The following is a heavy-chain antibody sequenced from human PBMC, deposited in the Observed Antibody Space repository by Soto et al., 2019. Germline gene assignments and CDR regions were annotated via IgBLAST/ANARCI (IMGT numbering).Heavy chain of an antibody. CDR3: VSEELSHTMIVVATHFGY. V-gene: IGHV1-58*01. Sequence: ASVKVSCKASGFTFTSSAVQWVRQARGQRLEWIGWIVVGSGNTNYAQKFQERVTITRDMSTSTAYMELRGLRSDDTAVYYCVSEELSHTMIVVATHFGYWGQGTLVTVSS. CDR1: GFTFTSSA. D-gene: IGHD3-22*01. CDR2: IVVGSGNT. J-gene: IGHJ4*02.